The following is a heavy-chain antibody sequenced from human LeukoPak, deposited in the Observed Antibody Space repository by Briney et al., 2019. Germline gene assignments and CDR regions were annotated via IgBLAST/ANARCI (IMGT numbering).Heavy chain of an antibody. D-gene: IGHD3-22*01. CDR3: TRSYNYYDSSGYYGFDF. CDR1: GFTVSSNY. J-gene: IGHJ4*02. Sequence: GGSLRLSCAASGFTVSSNYMSWVRQAPGKGLEWVSVIYSGGSTYYADSVKGRFTISRDDSKSIAYLQMNSLKTEDTAVYYCTRSYNYYDSSGYYGFDFWGQGTLVTVSS. V-gene: IGHV3-66*01. CDR2: IYSGGST.